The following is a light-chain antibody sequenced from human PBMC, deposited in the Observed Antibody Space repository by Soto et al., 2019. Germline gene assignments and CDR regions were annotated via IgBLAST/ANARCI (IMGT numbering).Light chain of an antibody. J-gene: IGKJ1*01. CDR1: QSVSRY. V-gene: IGKV3-11*01. Sequence: EIVLTQTPATLSLSPGERATLACRASQSVSRYLAWYQQKPGQAPRLLIYDVSNRATGIPARFSGSGSGTDFTLTISSLEPEDFAFYYCQQRSNWPRTFGQGTKVDIK. CDR3: QQRSNWPRT. CDR2: DVS.